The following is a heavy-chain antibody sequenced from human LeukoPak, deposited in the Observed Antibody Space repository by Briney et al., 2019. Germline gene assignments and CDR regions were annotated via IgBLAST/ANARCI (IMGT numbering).Heavy chain of an antibody. CDR1: GYSISSGYY. J-gene: IGHJ4*02. CDR2: IYHSGST. V-gene: IGHV4-38-2*02. CDR3: AASGSYFWDFDY. D-gene: IGHD1-26*01. Sequence: SETLSLTCTVSGYSISSGYYWGWIRQPPGKGLEWIGSIYHSGSTYYNPSLKSRVTISVDTSKNQFSLKLSSLTAADTAVYYCAASGSYFWDFDYWGQGTLVTVSS.